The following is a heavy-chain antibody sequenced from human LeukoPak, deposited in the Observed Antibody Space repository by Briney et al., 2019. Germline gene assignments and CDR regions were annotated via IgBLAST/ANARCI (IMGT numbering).Heavy chain of an antibody. CDR1: GGSFSGYY. Sequence: SETLSLTCAVYGGSFSGYYWSWIRQPPGKGLEWIGEINHSGSTNYNPSLKSRVTISVDTSKNQFSLKLSSVTAADTAVYYCARCSTPYYYYYYYMDVWGKGTTVTASS. J-gene: IGHJ6*03. CDR3: ARCSTPYYYYYYYMDV. CDR2: INHSGST. V-gene: IGHV4-34*01.